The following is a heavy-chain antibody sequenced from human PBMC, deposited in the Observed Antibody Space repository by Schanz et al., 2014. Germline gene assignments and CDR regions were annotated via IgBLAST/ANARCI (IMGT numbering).Heavy chain of an antibody. Sequence: LQLQESGSGLMKPSQTLSLTCAVSGGSISSGGYSWNWIRQHPGKGLEWIGYIYYSGNTYYNPSLKSRVTISVYTSKNQFALKLSSVTAADTAVYYCARQFYDILTGYWFPYYFDYWGQGTLVTVSS. V-gene: IGHV4-30-2*03. CDR3: ARQFYDILTGYWFPYYFDY. J-gene: IGHJ4*02. CDR1: GGSISSGGYS. D-gene: IGHD3-9*01. CDR2: IYYSGNT.